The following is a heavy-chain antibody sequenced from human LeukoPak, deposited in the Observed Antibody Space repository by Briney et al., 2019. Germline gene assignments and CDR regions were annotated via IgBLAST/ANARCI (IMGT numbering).Heavy chain of an antibody. D-gene: IGHD2-2*01. Sequence: SETLSLTCTVSGGSISSYYWSWIRQPAGKGLEWIGRMQISGLTNYTPSLQSRVTMSLDTSKNQFSLKLSSVTAADTAVYYCARDLVVAPYNWFDPWGQGTLVTVSS. J-gene: IGHJ5*02. CDR1: GGSISSYY. CDR2: MQISGLT. V-gene: IGHV4-4*07. CDR3: ARDLVVAPYNWFDP.